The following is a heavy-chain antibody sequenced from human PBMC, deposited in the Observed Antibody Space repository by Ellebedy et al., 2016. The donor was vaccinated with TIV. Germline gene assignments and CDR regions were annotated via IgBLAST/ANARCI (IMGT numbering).Heavy chain of an antibody. CDR2: INGRGDRT. V-gene: IGHV3-23*01. CDR3: AKPARTDATDF. CDR1: GFTFIDYA. J-gene: IGHJ4*02. D-gene: IGHD4-17*01. Sequence: GGSLRLSXAASGFTFIDYAINWVRQSPGKGLEWVSSINGRGDRTYYADSVKGRFTISRDNSKNVIYLQMNSLRADDTAVYYCAKPARTDATDFWGQGTLVTVSS.